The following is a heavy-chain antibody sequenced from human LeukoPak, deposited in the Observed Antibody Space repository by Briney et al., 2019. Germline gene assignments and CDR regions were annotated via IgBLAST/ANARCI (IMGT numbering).Heavy chain of an antibody. CDR2: INHSGST. CDR3: VRDRLHTYSRGWPDAFDI. CDR1: GGSFSGYY. J-gene: IGHJ3*02. D-gene: IGHD6-19*01. Sequence: SETLSLTCAVYGGSFSGYYWSWIRQPPGKGLEWIGEINHSGSTNYNPSLKSRVTISVDTSKNQFSLKVSSVTAADTAVYYCVRDRLHTYSRGWPDAFDIWGQGTMVTVSS. V-gene: IGHV4-34*01.